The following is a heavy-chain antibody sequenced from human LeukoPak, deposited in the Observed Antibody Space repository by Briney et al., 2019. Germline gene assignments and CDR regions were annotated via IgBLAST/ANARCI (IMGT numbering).Heavy chain of an antibody. J-gene: IGHJ4*02. CDR2: ISWNSGSI. D-gene: IGHD3-22*01. Sequence: GGSLRLSCAASGFTFDDYAMHWVRQAPGKGLEWVSGISWNSGSIGYADSVKGRFTISRDNAKNSLYLQMNSLRAEDMALYYCAKSESVITNPFDYWGQGTLVTVSS. V-gene: IGHV3-9*03. CDR1: GFTFDDYA. CDR3: AKSESVITNPFDY.